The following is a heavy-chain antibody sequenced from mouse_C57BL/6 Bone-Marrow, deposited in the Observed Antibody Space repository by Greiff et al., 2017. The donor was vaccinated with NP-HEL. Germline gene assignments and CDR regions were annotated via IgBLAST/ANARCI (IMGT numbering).Heavy chain of an antibody. V-gene: IGHV1-19*01. CDR1: GYTFTDYY. D-gene: IGHD2-5*01. CDR3: ASYYSNFPWFAY. J-gene: IGHJ3*01. CDR2: INPYNGGT. Sequence: VQLQQSGPVLVKPGASVKMSCKASGYTFTDYYMNWVKQSHGKSLEWIGVINPYNGGTSYNQKFKGKATLTVDKSSSTAYMELNSLTSEDSAVYYCASYYSNFPWFAYWGQGTLVTVSA.